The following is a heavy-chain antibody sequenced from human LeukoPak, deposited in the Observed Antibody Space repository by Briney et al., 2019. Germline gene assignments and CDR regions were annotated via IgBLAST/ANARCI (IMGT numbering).Heavy chain of an antibody. CDR3: ARDGSYSYYYDSSGYSTRGIMFDY. J-gene: IGHJ4*02. CDR1: GYTFTSHG. Sequence: GASVKVSCKASGYTFTSHGISWVRQAPGQGLEWMGWISAYNGNTNYAQKLQGRVTMTTDTSASTAYMELSSLRSEDTAVYYCARDGSYSYYYDSSGYSTRGIMFDYWGQGTLVTVSS. V-gene: IGHV1-18*01. D-gene: IGHD3-22*01. CDR2: ISAYNGNT.